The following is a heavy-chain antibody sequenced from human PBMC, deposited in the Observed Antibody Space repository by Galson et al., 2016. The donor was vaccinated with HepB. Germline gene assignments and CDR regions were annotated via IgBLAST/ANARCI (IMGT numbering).Heavy chain of an antibody. CDR1: GFPFSNYW. V-gene: IGHV3-74*01. Sequence: SLRLSCAASGFPFSNYWMQWVRQAPGKGPVWVSRINSDGSSTTYADSVKGRFTISRDNAKNALYLQMNSLRAEDTALYYCTRVHREGIAAAGLQIWGQGTLVIVSS. J-gene: IGHJ4*02. CDR2: INSDGSST. D-gene: IGHD6-13*01. CDR3: TRVHREGIAAAGLQI.